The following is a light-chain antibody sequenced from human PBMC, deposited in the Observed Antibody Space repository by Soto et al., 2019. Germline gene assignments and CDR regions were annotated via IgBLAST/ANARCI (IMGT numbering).Light chain of an antibody. V-gene: IGKV1-5*01. CDR3: QQYNSYSPWT. Sequence: DIPMTQSPSTLSASVGDRVTITCRASQSISSWLAWYQQKPGKAPKLLIYDASSLESGVPSRFSGGGSGREFTLTISSLQPDDFATYYCQQYNSYSPWTFGQGTKVEIK. J-gene: IGKJ1*01. CDR1: QSISSW. CDR2: DAS.